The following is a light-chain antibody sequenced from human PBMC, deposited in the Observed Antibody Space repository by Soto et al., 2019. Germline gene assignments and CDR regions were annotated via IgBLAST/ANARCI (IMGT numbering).Light chain of an antibody. CDR3: TSYASSIYV. CDR1: SSDVGGSKY. V-gene: IGLV2-14*03. CDR2: DVS. J-gene: IGLJ1*01. Sequence: QSALTQPASVSGSPGQSITISCTGTSSDVGGSKYVSWYQQHPGKAPKLVIFDVSSRPSEVSNRFSGSKSGNTASLTISGLQAEDEADYYCTSYASSIYVFGTGTKLTVL.